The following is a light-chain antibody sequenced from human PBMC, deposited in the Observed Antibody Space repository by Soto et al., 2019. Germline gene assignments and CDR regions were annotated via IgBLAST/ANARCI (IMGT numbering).Light chain of an antibody. CDR3: LLPYSDAWV. CDR2: DTS. CDR1: TGAVTSGHY. V-gene: IGLV7-46*01. J-gene: IGLJ3*02. Sequence: QAVVTQETSMSVSPGGTVTLTCGSSTGAVTSGHYPYWFQQKPGQAPRTLSYDTSNKQSWTPARFSGSLLGGKAALTLSGAQPEDEADYYCLLPYSDAWVFGGGTKLTVL.